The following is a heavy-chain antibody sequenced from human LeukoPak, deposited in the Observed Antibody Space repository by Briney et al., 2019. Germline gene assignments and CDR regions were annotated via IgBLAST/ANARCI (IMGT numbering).Heavy chain of an antibody. CDR1: GFTFSSYS. V-gene: IGHV3-48*02. J-gene: IGHJ4*02. Sequence: GGSLRLSCAASGFTFSSYSMNWVRQAPGKGLEWVSYISSSSSTIYYADSVKGRFTISRDNAKNSLDLQMSSLRDEDTAVYYCVRGAYWGQGTLVTVSS. CDR3: VRGAY. CDR2: ISSSSSTI.